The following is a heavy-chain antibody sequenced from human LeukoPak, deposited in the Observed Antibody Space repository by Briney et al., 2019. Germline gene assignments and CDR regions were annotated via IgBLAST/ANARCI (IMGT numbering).Heavy chain of an antibody. CDR1: GGTFSSYA. Sequence: ASVKVSCKASGGTFSSYAISWVRQAPGQGLEWMGGIIPILGTANYAQKFQGRVTITADESTSTAYMELSSLRSEDTAVYYCASGWDSSGYYEIDYWGQGTLVTVSS. CDR2: IIPILGTA. D-gene: IGHD3-22*01. J-gene: IGHJ4*02. V-gene: IGHV1-69*13. CDR3: ASGWDSSGYYEIDY.